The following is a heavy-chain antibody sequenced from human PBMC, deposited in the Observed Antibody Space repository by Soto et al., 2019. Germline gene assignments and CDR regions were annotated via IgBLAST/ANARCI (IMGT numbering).Heavy chain of an antibody. V-gene: IGHV1-18*01. J-gene: IGHJ4*02. Sequence: QVHLVQSGAEVKKPGASVKVSCKGSGYAFTTYGITWVRQAPGQGLEWMGWISAHNGNTNYGQKRQGRVSVIRDKSTSTAYMELRSLRSDDTAVYYCARGRYGDYWGQGALVTVSS. D-gene: IGHD1-1*01. CDR1: GYAFTTYG. CDR3: ARGRYGDY. CDR2: ISAHNGNT.